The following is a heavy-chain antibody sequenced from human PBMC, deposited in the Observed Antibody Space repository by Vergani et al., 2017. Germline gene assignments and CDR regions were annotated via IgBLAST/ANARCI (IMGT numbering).Heavy chain of an antibody. CDR3: AAQTDYYGSGSLDY. CDR2: IYYSGST. CDR1: GGSISSSSYY. Sequence: QLQLQESGPGLVKPSETLSLTCTVSGGSISSSSYYWGWIRQPPGKGLVWIGSIYYSGSTYYNPSLKSRVTISVDTSKNQFSLKLSSVTAADTAVYYCAAQTDYYGSGSLDYWGQGTLVTVSS. V-gene: IGHV4-39*01. J-gene: IGHJ4*02. D-gene: IGHD3-10*01.